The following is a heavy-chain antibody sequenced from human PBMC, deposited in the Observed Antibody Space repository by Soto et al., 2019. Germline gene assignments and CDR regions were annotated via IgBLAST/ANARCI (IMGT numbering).Heavy chain of an antibody. CDR1: GDSINSDKYY. Sequence: SETLSLTCSVSGDSINSDKYYWGWIRQPPGKGLEWIGSIYFRGNTYYNPSLQTRVTISLDKSKSQFSLKLNSVTAADSAVYFCARLEGLATISYYFDFWGQGALVTVFS. D-gene: IGHD3-9*01. J-gene: IGHJ4*02. CDR2: IYFRGNT. V-gene: IGHV4-39*01. CDR3: ARLEGLATISYYFDF.